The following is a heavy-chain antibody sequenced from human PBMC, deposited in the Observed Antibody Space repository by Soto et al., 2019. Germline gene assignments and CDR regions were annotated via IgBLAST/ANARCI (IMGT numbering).Heavy chain of an antibody. Sequence: GGSLRLSCAASGFTFSSYSMNWVRQAPGKGLEWVSSISSSSSYIYYADSVKGRFTISRDNAKNSLYLQMNSLRAEDTAVYYCARDGSEGIVLMGPEYYYYYYYMDVWGKGTTVTVSS. CDR3: ARDGSEGIVLMGPEYYYYYYYMDV. CDR1: GFTFSSYS. J-gene: IGHJ6*03. D-gene: IGHD2-8*01. CDR2: ISSSSSYI. V-gene: IGHV3-21*01.